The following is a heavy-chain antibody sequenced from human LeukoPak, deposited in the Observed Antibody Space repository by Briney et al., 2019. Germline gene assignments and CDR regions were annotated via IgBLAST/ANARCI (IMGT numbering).Heavy chain of an antibody. CDR2: ISWNSGSI. CDR1: GFTSIAYA. CDR3: AKDGY. V-gene: IGHV3-9*02. J-gene: IGHJ4*02. Sequence: GGSLRLSCVGSGFTSIAYALAWARQAPGKGLEWVSGISWNSGSIGYADSVKGRFTISRDNAKNSLYLQMNSLRAEDTALYYCAKDGYWGQGTLVTVSS.